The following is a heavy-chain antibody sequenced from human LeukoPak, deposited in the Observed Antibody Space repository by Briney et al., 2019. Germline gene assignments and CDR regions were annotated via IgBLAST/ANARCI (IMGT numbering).Heavy chain of an antibody. CDR2: INHSGST. CDR3: ARAMVRGVIIHAFDI. Sequence: PSETLSLTCAVYGGSFSGYYWSWIRQPPGKGLEWIGEINHSGSTNYNPSLKSRVTISVDTSKNQFSLKLSSVTAADTAVYYCARAMVRGVIIHAFDIWGQGTMVTVSS. D-gene: IGHD3-10*01. J-gene: IGHJ3*02. V-gene: IGHV4-34*01. CDR1: GGSFSGYY.